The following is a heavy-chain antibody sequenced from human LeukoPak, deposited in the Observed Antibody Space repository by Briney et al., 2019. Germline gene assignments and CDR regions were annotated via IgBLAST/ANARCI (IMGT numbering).Heavy chain of an antibody. Sequence: SETLSLTCAVYGGSFSGYYWSWIRQPPGKGLEWIGEINHSGSTNYNPSLKSRVTISVDTSKNQFSLKLSSVTAADTAVYYCASKYYDFWKGNWFDPGARESWSPSPQ. J-gene: IGHJ5*02. V-gene: IGHV4-34*01. D-gene: IGHD3-3*01. CDR1: GGSFSGYY. CDR2: INHSGST. CDR3: ASKYYDFWKGNWFDP.